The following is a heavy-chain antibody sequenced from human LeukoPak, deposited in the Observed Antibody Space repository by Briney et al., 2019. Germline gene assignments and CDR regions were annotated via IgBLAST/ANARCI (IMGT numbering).Heavy chain of an antibody. J-gene: IGHJ6*03. CDR2: IYHSGST. D-gene: IGHD6-13*01. Sequence: SETLSLTCTVSGGSISSYYWGWIRQPPGKGLEWIGSIYHSGSTYYNPSLKSRVTISVDTSKNQFSLKLSSVTAADTAVYYCAGSSWYDYYMDVWGKGTTVTVSS. V-gene: IGHV4-38-2*02. CDR1: GGSISSYY. CDR3: AGSSWYDYYMDV.